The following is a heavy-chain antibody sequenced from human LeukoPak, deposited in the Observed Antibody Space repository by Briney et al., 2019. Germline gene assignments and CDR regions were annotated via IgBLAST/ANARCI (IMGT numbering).Heavy chain of an antibody. J-gene: IGHJ4*02. Sequence: GGSLRLSCLTSGFTLSTNAMSWVRQAPGKGLEWISGISGSGAGTYYADSVKGRFTISRDDSRNTLYLQMNSLRAEDTAVYYCARAGLVGATIVISDYWGQGTLVTVSS. D-gene: IGHD1-26*01. CDR1: GFTLSTNA. V-gene: IGHV3-23*01. CDR2: ISGSGAGT. CDR3: ARAGLVGATIVISDY.